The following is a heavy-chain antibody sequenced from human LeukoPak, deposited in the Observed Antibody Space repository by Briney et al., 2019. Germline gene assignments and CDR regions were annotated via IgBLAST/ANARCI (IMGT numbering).Heavy chain of an antibody. D-gene: IGHD6-19*01. J-gene: IGHJ4*02. CDR2: IGTAGDT. Sequence: PGRPLRLSCAASGFTFSTYDMYWVRQSTGKGLEWVSAIGTAGDTDYPGSVKGRFTISRENAKNFLYLQMSSLRAEDTAVYYCARGMGGSSSGWYDPPPFDYWGQGALVTVSS. CDR1: GFTFSTYD. CDR3: ARGMGGSSSGWYDPPPFDY. V-gene: IGHV3-13*01.